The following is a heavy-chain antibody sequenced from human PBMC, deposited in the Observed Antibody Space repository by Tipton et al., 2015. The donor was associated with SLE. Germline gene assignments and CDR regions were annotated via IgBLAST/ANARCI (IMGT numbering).Heavy chain of an antibody. V-gene: IGHV4-34*01. D-gene: IGHD3-3*01. CDR1: GGSFSGYY. J-gene: IGHJ6*02. CDR3: ARDFIFWSGYDKYYYGMDV. Sequence: TLSLTCAVYGGSFSGYYWSWIRQPPGKGLEWIGEINHSGSTNYNPSLKSRVSIPVDTSKNQFSLRLSSVTAADTAVYYCARDFIFWSGYDKYYYGMDVWGQGTTVTVSS. CDR2: INHSGST.